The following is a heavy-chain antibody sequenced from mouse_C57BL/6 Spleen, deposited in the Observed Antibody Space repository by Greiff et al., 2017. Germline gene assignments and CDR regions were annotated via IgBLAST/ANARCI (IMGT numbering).Heavy chain of an antibody. CDR1: GYAFTNYL. CDR3: ASISTSTVVHRFAY. V-gene: IGHV1-54*01. J-gene: IGHJ3*01. Sequence: QVQLPQSGAELVRPGTSVKVSCKASGYAFTNYLIAWVKPRPGQGLEWNGVINPGGGGTNYNEKFTGKATLTADKSSSNAYMQQSSMTSEDAAVYYCASISTSTVVHRFAYWGQGTLVTVSA. CDR2: INPGGGGT. D-gene: IGHD1-1*01.